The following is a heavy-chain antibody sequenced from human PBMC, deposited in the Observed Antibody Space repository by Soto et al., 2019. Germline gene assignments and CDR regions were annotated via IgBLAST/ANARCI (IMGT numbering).Heavy chain of an antibody. CDR3: ARGGGDCCYGMDV. CDR2: IYSGGST. J-gene: IGHJ6*02. V-gene: IGHV3-53*01. Sequence: EVQLVESGGGLIQPGGSLRLSCAASGFTVSSNYMSWVRQAPGKGLEWVSVIYSGGSTSYADSVKGRFTISRDNSKNTLYLQMTSLRAEDTVVYYCARGGGDCCYGMDVWGQGTTVTVSS. D-gene: IGHD2-21*01. CDR1: GFTVSSNY.